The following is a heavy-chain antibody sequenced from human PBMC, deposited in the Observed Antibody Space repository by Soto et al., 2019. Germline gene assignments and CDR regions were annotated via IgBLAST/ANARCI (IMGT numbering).Heavy chain of an antibody. D-gene: IGHD2-15*01. Sequence: QVQLQESGPGLVKPSGTLSLTCAVSSGSISSSNWWSWVRQPPGKGLESIGEIYHSGSTNYNPSLKSRVTISVDKSKNQFSRKLSSVTAADTAVYYCARAVNCSGGSCYYWGLYFDYWGQGTLVTVSS. CDR2: IYHSGST. CDR3: ARAVNCSGGSCYYWGLYFDY. J-gene: IGHJ4*02. V-gene: IGHV4-4*02. CDR1: SGSISSSNW.